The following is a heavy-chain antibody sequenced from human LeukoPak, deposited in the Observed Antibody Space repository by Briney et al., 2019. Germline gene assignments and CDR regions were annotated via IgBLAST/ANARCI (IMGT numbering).Heavy chain of an antibody. Sequence: SETLSLTCTVSGGSISSYYWSWIRQPAGKGLEWIGYIYYSGSTNYNPSLKSRVTISVDTSKNQFSLKLSSVTAADTAVYYCASGGSSYFDYWGQGTLVTVSS. V-gene: IGHV4-59*08. CDR2: IYYSGST. J-gene: IGHJ4*02. D-gene: IGHD3-16*01. CDR3: ASGGSSYFDY. CDR1: GGSISSYY.